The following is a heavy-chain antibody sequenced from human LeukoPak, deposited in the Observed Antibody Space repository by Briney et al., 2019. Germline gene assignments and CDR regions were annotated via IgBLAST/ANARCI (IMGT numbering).Heavy chain of an antibody. CDR1: GFTFSSFE. Sequence: PGGSLRLSCAASGFTFSSFEMNWVRQAPGKGLEWVSYISSGGTTMYYADSVKGRFTISRDNVKNTLYLQMNSLRAEDSGVYYCARPLWPDSWGQGTLVTVSS. CDR3: ARPLWPDS. V-gene: IGHV3-48*03. D-gene: IGHD2/OR15-2a*01. CDR2: ISSGGTTM. J-gene: IGHJ4*02.